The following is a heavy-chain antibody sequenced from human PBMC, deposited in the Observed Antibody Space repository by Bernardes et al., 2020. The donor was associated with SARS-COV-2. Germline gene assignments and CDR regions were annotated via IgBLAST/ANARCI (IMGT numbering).Heavy chain of an antibody. D-gene: IGHD2-2*01. V-gene: IGHV4-34*01. CDR2: INHSGST. CDR3: ARGQGSSSTREFDP. CDR1: GGSFSGYY. J-gene: IGHJ5*02. Sequence: SETLSLTCAVYGGSFSGYYWSWIRQPPGKGLEWIGEINHSGSTNYNPSLKSRVTVSVDTSKNQFSLKLSSVTAADTAVYYCARGQGSSSTREFDPWGQGTLVTVSS.